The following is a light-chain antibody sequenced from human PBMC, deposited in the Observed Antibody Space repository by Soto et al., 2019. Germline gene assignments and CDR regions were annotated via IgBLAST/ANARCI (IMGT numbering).Light chain of an antibody. CDR2: GAS. Sequence: EIVMTQSPATLSVSPGEGATLSCRARQSVSSDLAWYQQKPGHAPRLLILGASTRATGVPARFSGSGSGTEFTLTISSLQSEDFAVYYCLQYSNWSPWTFGQGTEVAVK. J-gene: IGKJ1*01. CDR1: QSVSSD. V-gene: IGKV3-15*01. CDR3: LQYSNWSPWT.